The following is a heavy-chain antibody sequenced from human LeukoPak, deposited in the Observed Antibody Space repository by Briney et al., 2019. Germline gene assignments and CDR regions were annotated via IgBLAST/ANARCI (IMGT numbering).Heavy chain of an antibody. CDR1: GFTFSSYS. J-gene: IGHJ6*03. D-gene: IGHD6-13*01. V-gene: IGHV3-21*01. Sequence: GGSLRLSCAASGFTFSSYSMNWVRQAPGKGLEWVSSISSSSSYIYHADSVKGRFTISRDNAKNSLYLQMNSLRAEDTAVYYCASYSSSFSYYYYMDVWGKGTTVTISS. CDR2: ISSSSSYI. CDR3: ASYSSSFSYYYYMDV.